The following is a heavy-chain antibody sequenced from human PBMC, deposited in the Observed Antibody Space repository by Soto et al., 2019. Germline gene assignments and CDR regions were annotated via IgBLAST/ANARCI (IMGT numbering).Heavy chain of an antibody. CDR3: ARHARRELAPFDY. J-gene: IGHJ4*02. CDR1: GYSFTSYC. D-gene: IGHD1-26*01. Sequence: PGESLKISCKGSGYSFTSYCIGCVRQMPGKGLEWMGIIYPGDSDTRYSPSFQGQVTISADKSISTAYLQWSSLKASDTAMYYCARHARRELAPFDYWGQGTLVTVSS. CDR2: IYPGDSDT. V-gene: IGHV5-51*01.